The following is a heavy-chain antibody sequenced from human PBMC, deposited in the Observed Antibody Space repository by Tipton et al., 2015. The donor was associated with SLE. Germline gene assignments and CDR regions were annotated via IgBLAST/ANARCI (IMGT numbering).Heavy chain of an antibody. CDR1: GASISSSSYY. V-gene: IGHV4-39*01. Sequence: TLSLTCTVSGASISSSSYYWGWIRQPPGKGLEWIASIYYSGSTYYNPSLKSRVTISVDTSKNQFSLKLSSVTAADTAVYYCASLIAVAGRGAFDIWGQGTMVTVSS. CDR3: ASLIAVAGRGAFDI. J-gene: IGHJ3*02. CDR2: IYYSGST. D-gene: IGHD6-19*01.